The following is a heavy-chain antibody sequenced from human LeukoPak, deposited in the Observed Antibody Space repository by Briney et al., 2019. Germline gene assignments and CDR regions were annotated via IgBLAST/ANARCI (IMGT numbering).Heavy chain of an antibody. CDR2: ISYDGSNK. CDR1: GFTFSSYA. V-gene: IGHV3-30*04. Sequence: QTGRSLRLSCAASGFTFSSYAMHWVRQAPGKGLEWVAVISYDGSNKYYADSVKGRFTISRDNSKNTLYLQMNSLRAEDTAVYYCARASGYSYGPRGNYFEYWGQGTLVTVSS. J-gene: IGHJ4*02. CDR3: ARASGYSYGPRGNYFEY. D-gene: IGHD5-18*01.